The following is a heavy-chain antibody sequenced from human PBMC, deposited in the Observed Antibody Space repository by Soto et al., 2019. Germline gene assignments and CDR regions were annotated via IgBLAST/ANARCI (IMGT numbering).Heavy chain of an antibody. CDR1: GFTFSSYA. V-gene: IGHV3-23*01. J-gene: IGHJ6*02. CDR2: ISWSGAIT. CDR3: AQAKPDGDYFYSGMGV. D-gene: IGHD4-17*01. Sequence: SLRLSCEASGFTFSSYALSWIRQPPGKGLDGVSAISWSGAITYNGNYVKGRFTMSRDNAKNTRNLQMNSLRAKDTAVYYCAQAKPDGDYFYSGMGVWGQGTTVTVSS.